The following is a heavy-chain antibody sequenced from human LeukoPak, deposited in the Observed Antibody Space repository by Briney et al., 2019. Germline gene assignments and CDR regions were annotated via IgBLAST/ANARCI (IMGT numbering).Heavy chain of an antibody. D-gene: IGHD3-10*01. Sequence: GGSLRLSCAASGFTFSTYAMHWVRQAPGKGLEYVSAISTNGDSTYYADSVKGRFTISRDNSKNTLYLQMNSLRAEDTAVYYCAKDQGYYGSGSYYNQFDYWGQGTLVTVSS. CDR1: GFTFSTYA. CDR3: AKDQGYYGSGSYYNQFDY. V-gene: IGHV3-64*04. CDR2: ISTNGDST. J-gene: IGHJ4*02.